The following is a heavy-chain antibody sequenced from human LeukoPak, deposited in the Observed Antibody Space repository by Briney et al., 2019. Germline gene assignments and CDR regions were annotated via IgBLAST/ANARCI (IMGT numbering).Heavy chain of an antibody. CDR3: ARGDSYGLSDY. CDR1: GGSFSGYY. CDR2: INHSGST. V-gene: IGHV4-34*01. J-gene: IGHJ4*02. D-gene: IGHD5-18*01. Sequence: SETLSLTCAVYGGSFSGYYWSWIRQPLGKGLEWIGEINHSGSTNYNPSLKSRVTISVDTSKNQFSLKLSSVTAADTAVYYCARGDSYGLSDYWGQGTLVTVSS.